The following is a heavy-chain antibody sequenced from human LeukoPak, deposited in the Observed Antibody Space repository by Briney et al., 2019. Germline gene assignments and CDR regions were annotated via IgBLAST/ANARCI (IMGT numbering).Heavy chain of an antibody. CDR2: INPNSGDT. Sequence: ASVTVSCKASGYTFTDYYMQWVRQAPGQGFEWMGWINPNSGDTNYAQKFQGRVTMTRDTSISTTHMELSRLRSDDTAVYYCARANFLYCSSTTCLFDYWGQGTLVIVSS. CDR3: ARANFLYCSSTTCLFDY. V-gene: IGHV1-2*02. J-gene: IGHJ4*02. D-gene: IGHD2-2*01. CDR1: GYTFTDYY.